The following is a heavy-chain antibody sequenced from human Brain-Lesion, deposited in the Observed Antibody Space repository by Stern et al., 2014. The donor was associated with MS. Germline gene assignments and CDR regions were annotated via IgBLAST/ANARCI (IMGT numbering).Heavy chain of an antibody. J-gene: IGHJ4*02. Sequence: QLQLQESGPGLVKPSETLSLTCTVSGGSISSSSYYWGWIRQPPGKGLEWIGSIYYRGSTYYNPSLKSRVTLSMDTSKNQFSRRLSSVTAADTAVYFCAKLWLGELPESPFDYWGQGTLVTVSS. V-gene: IGHV4-39*01. CDR1: GGSISSSSYY. D-gene: IGHD3-10*01. CDR3: AKLWLGELPESPFDY. CDR2: IYYRGST.